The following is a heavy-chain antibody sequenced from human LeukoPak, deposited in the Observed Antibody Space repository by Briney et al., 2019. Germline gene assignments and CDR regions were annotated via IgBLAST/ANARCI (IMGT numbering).Heavy chain of an antibody. J-gene: IGHJ4*02. CDR3: ARGSVDTAMVDY. D-gene: IGHD5-18*01. Sequence: SETLSLTCTVSGYSISSGWYWGWIRQPPGKGLEWIGSIYHSGSTYYNPSLKSRVTISVDTSKNQFSLKLSSVTAADTAVYYCARGSVDTAMVDYWGQGTLVTVSS. CDR2: IYHSGST. V-gene: IGHV4-38-2*02. CDR1: GYSISSGWY.